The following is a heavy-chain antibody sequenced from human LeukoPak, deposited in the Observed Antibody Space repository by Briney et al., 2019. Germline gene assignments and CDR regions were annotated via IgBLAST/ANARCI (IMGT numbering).Heavy chain of an antibody. Sequence: ASVKVSCKASGYTFTSYGISWVRQAPGQGLEWMGWISAYNGNTNYAQKLQGRVTMTTDTSTSTAYMELRSLRSDDTAVYYCARGSLRSSNNPLYWFDPWGQGTLVTVSS. CDR1: GYTFTSYG. CDR2: ISAYNGNT. V-gene: IGHV1-18*01. J-gene: IGHJ5*02. CDR3: ARGSLRSSNNPLYWFDP. D-gene: IGHD6-13*01.